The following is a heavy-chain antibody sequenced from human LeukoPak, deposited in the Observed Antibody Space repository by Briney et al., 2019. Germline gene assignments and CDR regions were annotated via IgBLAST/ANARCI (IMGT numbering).Heavy chain of an antibody. V-gene: IGHV1-18*01. D-gene: IGHD1-26*01. CDR3: ARDGGSYYPGDY. CDR1: GGTFSSYA. J-gene: IGHJ4*02. CDR2: ISAYNGNT. Sequence: ASVKVSCKASGGTFSSYAISWVRQAPGQGLEWMGWISAYNGNTNYAQKLQGRVTMTTDTSTSTAYMELRSLRSDDTAVYYCARDGGSYYPGDYWGQGTLVTVSS.